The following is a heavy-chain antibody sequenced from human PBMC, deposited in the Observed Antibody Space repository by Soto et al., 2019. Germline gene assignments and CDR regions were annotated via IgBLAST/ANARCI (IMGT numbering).Heavy chain of an antibody. J-gene: IGHJ4*02. CDR2: ISYDGSNK. Sequence: QVRLVESGGGVVQPGRSLRLSCAASGFTFSSYGMHWVRQAPGKGLEWVAVISYDGSNKYYADSVKGRFTISRDNSKNTLYLQMNSLRAEDTAVYYCAKGGSTVTTLYYFDYWGQGTLVTVSS. V-gene: IGHV3-30*18. D-gene: IGHD4-4*01. CDR1: GFTFSSYG. CDR3: AKGGSTVTTLYYFDY.